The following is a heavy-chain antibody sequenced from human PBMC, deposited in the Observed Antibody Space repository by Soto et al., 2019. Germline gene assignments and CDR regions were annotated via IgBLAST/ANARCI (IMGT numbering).Heavy chain of an antibody. Sequence: QVQLQESGPGLVKPSGTLSLTCTVTSGSISTDNWWSWVRQPPGKGLEWIGEIYHGGSTNYTPSLMSRLTISIDKSRNQFSLRLTSVTAADTAVYYCAGERGSITVRGPCDIWGPGTLVTVSS. CDR2: IYHGGST. CDR3: AGERGSITVRGPCDI. V-gene: IGHV4-4*02. CDR1: SGSISTDNW. D-gene: IGHD3-16*01. J-gene: IGHJ3*02.